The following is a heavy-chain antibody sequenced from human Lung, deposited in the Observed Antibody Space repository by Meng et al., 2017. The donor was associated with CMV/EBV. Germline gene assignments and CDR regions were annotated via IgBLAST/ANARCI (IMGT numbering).Heavy chain of an antibody. CDR1: GDIVSSNSAA. J-gene: IGHJ4*02. D-gene: IGHD4-23*01. V-gene: IGHV6-1*01. CDR2: TYYRSKWYH. Sequence: QVPLHQSGPGLVKPSHTPSLPCAISGDIVSSNSAALHWIRQSPSRGLEWLGRTYYRSKWYHEYAVSVKSRITISPDTPKNQFSLQLNSMTPEDTAVYYCARGINGGCGDWGQGTLVTVSS. CDR3: ARGINGGCGD.